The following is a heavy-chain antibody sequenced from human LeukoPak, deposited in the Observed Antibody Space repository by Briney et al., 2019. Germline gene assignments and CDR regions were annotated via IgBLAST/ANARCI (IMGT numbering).Heavy chain of an antibody. D-gene: IGHD3-10*01. CDR1: QFTFSSYG. J-gene: IGHJ4*02. V-gene: IGHV3-48*03. CDR2: ISSSGSTI. Sequence: PGGSLRLSCTASQFTFSSYGMNWIRQAPGKGLEWVSYISSSGSTIYYADSVKGRFTISRDNAKNSLYLQMNSLRAEDTAVYYCAREGVRITMVRGVIVEEYYFDYWGQGTLVTVSS. CDR3: AREGVRITMVRGVIVEEYYFDY.